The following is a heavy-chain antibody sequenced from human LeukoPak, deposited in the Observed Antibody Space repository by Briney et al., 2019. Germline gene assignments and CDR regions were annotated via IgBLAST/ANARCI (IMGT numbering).Heavy chain of an antibody. CDR2: IYSGGST. Sequence: GGSLRLSCAASGFTVSSNYMSWVRQAPGKGLEWVSVIYSGGSTYYADSVKGRFTISRDNSKNTLYLQMNSLRAEDTAVYYCAKATSGTLLFDYWGQGTLVTVS. V-gene: IGHV3-53*01. D-gene: IGHD6-13*01. CDR1: GFTVSSNY. CDR3: AKATSGTLLFDY. J-gene: IGHJ4*02.